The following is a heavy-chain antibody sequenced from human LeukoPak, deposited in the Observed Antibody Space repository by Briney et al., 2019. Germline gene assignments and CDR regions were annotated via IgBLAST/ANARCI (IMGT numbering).Heavy chain of an antibody. CDR3: AGDLDPSPFNY. Sequence: PGGSLRLSCAASGFTFSSFNMNWVRQAPGKGLEWVSSISSSSSYIYYADSVKGRFTISRDNAKNTLYLQMNSLRAEDTALYYCAGDLDPSPFNYWGQGTLVTVSS. CDR2: ISSSSSYI. J-gene: IGHJ4*02. V-gene: IGHV3-21*01. CDR1: GFTFSSFN.